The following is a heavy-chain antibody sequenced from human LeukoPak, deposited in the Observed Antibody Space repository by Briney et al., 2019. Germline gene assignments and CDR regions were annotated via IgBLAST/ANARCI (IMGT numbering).Heavy chain of an antibody. D-gene: IGHD3-16*01. CDR1: GFTFDDYA. J-gene: IGHJ4*02. Sequence: GGSLRLSCAASGFTFDDYAMHWVRQAPGKGLEWVSGIGWNSGGIVYADSVKGRFTISRDNAKNTLYLQMNSLRAEDTAVHYCARSMITFGGVIDYWGQGTLVTVSS. V-gene: IGHV3-9*01. CDR3: ARSMITFGGVIDY. CDR2: IGWNSGGI.